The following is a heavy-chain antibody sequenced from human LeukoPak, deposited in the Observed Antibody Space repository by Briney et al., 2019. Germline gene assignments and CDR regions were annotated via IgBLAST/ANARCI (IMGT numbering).Heavy chain of an antibody. Sequence: QTGGSLRLSCAASGFTFSSYAMSWVRQAPGKGLEWVSAISGSGGSTYYADSVKGRFTISRDNSKNTLYLQMNSLRAEDTAVYYCAKDQSGSYYPEVGDYWGQGTLVTVSS. CDR3: AKDQSGSYYPEVGDY. CDR2: ISGSGGST. CDR1: GFTFSSYA. D-gene: IGHD1-26*01. J-gene: IGHJ4*02. V-gene: IGHV3-23*01.